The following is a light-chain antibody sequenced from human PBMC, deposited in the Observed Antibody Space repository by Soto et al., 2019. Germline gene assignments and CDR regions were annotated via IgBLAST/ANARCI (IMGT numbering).Light chain of an antibody. J-gene: IGKJ2*01. CDR3: QHYNDYSYT. CDR1: QSVSGW. Sequence: DIQVTQSPSTLSASVGDRVAITCRASQSVSGWLAWYQQKPGKVPKLLIYQASTLEDGVPSRFSGSGSGTEFTLTISSLQPDDSATYYCQHYNDYSYTFGPGTKVDIK. V-gene: IGKV1-5*03. CDR2: QAS.